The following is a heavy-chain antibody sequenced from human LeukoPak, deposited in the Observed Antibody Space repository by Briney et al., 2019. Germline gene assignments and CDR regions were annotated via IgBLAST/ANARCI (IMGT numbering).Heavy chain of an antibody. CDR2: TYYKSAWYN. Sequence: SQTLSLTCAISGDSVSRDSIAWNWIRQSPSRGLEWLGGTYYKSAWYNDYAVSVKGRIIINPDTSKNQFSLQLNSATPEDTAVYYCARGTGWPQFDYWGQGTLVTVSS. D-gene: IGHD6-19*01. CDR1: GDSVSRDSIA. CDR3: ARGTGWPQFDY. V-gene: IGHV6-1*01. J-gene: IGHJ4*02.